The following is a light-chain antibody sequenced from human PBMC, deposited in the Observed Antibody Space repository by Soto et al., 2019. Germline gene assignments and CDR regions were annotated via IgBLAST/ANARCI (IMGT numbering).Light chain of an antibody. V-gene: IGLV1-40*01. CDR1: SSNIGAGYD. J-gene: IGLJ2*01. CDR3: QSFDGSLSGYVV. Sequence: QSVLTQPPSVSGAPGQRVTISCTGSSSNIGAGYDVHWYQQLPGTAPKLLIYGNSNRPSGVPDRFSGSKSGTSASLAITGLQAEDEADYCCQSFDGSLSGYVVFGGGTKLTVL. CDR2: GNS.